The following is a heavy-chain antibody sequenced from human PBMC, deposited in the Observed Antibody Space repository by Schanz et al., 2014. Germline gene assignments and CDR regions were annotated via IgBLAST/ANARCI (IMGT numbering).Heavy chain of an antibody. D-gene: IGHD1-26*01. V-gene: IGHV1-46*01. CDR2: IIPIVDIT. J-gene: IGHJ4*02. Sequence: QVQLVQSGAEVKKPGASVKVSCKASGYTFTGYYLHWVRQAPGQGLEWMGRIIPIVDITNYAQKFQGRVTMTTDTSTSTVYMELRSLRSDDTAVYYCARDRDQWDGNFCDFWGQGTLVTVSS. CDR3: ARDRDQWDGNFCDF. CDR1: GYTFTGYY.